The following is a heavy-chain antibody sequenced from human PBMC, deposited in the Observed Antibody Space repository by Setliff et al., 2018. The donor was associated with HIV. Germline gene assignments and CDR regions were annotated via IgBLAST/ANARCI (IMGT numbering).Heavy chain of an antibody. J-gene: IGHJ6*03. Sequence: SETLSLTCAVSGDSISSGRFYWTWIRQPAGKGLEWIGHIHTSGSTDFNPSLKSRVTISADTSKNQFSLKLSSVTPEDTAVYYCASGAVAATGHYYYYYMDVWGKGTTVTVSS. D-gene: IGHD6-19*01. CDR2: IHTSGST. CDR1: GDSISSGRFY. V-gene: IGHV4-61*09. CDR3: ASGAVAATGHYYYYYMDV.